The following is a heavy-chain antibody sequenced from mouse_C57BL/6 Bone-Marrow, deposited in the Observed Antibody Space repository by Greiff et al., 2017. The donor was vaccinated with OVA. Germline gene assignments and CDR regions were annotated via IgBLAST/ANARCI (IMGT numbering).Heavy chain of an antibody. CDR1: GYSFTGYY. CDR2: INPSTGGT. D-gene: IGHD1-1*01. Sequence: VQLKESGPELVKPGASVKISCKASGYSFTGYYMNWVKQSPEKSLEWIGEINPSTGGTTYNQKFKAKATLTVDKSSSTAYMQLKSLTSEDSAVYYCARRERTHYGSSPSYWYFDVWGTGTTVTVSS. V-gene: IGHV1-42*01. J-gene: IGHJ1*03. CDR3: ARRERTHYGSSPSYWYFDV.